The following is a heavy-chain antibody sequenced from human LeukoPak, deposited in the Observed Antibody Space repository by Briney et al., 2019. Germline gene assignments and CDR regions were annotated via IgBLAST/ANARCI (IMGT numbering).Heavy chain of an antibody. CDR1: GFTFSDYG. Sequence: PGGSLRLSCAASGFTFSDYGLRWVRQGPGKRLECLSVIWSDGAIADYAESVRGRFTISRDNAKNTLYLQMNSLRAEDTAIYFCTRVGTAGTWTDYWGQGTLVTVSS. V-gene: IGHV3-33*03. D-gene: IGHD3/OR15-3a*01. CDR3: TRVGTAGTWTDY. CDR2: IWSDGAIA. J-gene: IGHJ4*02.